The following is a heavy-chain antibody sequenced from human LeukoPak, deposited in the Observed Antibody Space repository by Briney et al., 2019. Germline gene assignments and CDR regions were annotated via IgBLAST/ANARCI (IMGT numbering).Heavy chain of an antibody. CDR2: IYHSGST. CDR1: GGSISSGGYS. Sequence: SETLSLTCAVSGGSISSGGYSWSWIRQPPGKGLEWIGYIYHSGSTYYNPSLKSRVTISVDRSKNQFSLKLSSVTAADTAVYYCAGEDPLRNWFDPWGQGTLVTVSS. V-gene: IGHV4-30-2*01. CDR3: AGEDPLRNWFDP. J-gene: IGHJ5*02.